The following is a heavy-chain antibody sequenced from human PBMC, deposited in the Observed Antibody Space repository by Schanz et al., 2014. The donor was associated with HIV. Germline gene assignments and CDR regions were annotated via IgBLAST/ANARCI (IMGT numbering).Heavy chain of an antibody. Sequence: VQLAESGGGLVKPGGSLRLSCAVSGFTFTDYSMSWIRQAPGKGLEWVANINHDGSVKGYLASVKGRVTISRDNAKNSLYLQMSSLRVEDTAVYYCAKKYSNTWPSFDYWGQGTVVTVSS. J-gene: IGHJ4*02. D-gene: IGHD6-13*01. CDR3: AKKYSNTWPSFDY. CDR1: GFTFTDYS. CDR2: INHDGSVK. V-gene: IGHV3-7*03.